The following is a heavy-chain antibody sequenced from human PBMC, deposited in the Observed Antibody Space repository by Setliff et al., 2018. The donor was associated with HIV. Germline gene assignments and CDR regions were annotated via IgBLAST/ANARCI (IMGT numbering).Heavy chain of an antibody. Sequence: ASVKVSCKASGYTFTSNDISWVRQAPGQGLEWMGWISAYKGNTNFAQKFQGRVTMTTDTSTNTAYMEMRTLRSDDTAVYYCVRGVTRDISGYYRDEYFQHWGQGTPVTVSS. D-gene: IGHD3-22*01. CDR2: ISAYKGNT. J-gene: IGHJ1*01. V-gene: IGHV1-18*01. CDR1: GYTFTSND. CDR3: VRGVTRDISGYYRDEYFQH.